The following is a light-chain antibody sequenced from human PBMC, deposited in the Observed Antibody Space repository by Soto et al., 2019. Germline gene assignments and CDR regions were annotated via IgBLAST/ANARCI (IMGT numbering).Light chain of an antibody. CDR2: GHN. CDR3: AVWDDSLNDRV. Sequence: QSVLTQPPSASGTPGQRVTISCSGGSSSIGANTVNWYQQLPGTAPKLLIYGHNQRPSGVPDRFSGSKSGTSASLAISGLQSEDEAIYYCAVWDDSLNDRVFGGGTKLTVL. CDR1: SSSIGANT. V-gene: IGLV1-44*01. J-gene: IGLJ2*01.